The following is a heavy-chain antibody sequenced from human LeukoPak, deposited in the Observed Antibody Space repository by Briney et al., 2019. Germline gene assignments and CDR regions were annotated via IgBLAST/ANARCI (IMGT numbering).Heavy chain of an antibody. J-gene: IGHJ4*02. CDR2: IRYDGSNK. Sequence: GGSLRLSCAASGFTFNSYTMNWVRQAPGKGLEWVAFIRYDGSNKYYADSVKGRFTISRDNSKNTLYLQMNSLRAEDTAVYYCAKDPDYDILTGAFDYWGQGTLVTVSS. CDR1: GFTFNSYT. D-gene: IGHD3-9*01. CDR3: AKDPDYDILTGAFDY. V-gene: IGHV3-30*02.